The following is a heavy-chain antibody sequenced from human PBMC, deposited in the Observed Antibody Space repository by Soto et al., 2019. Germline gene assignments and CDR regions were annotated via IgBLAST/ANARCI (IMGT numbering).Heavy chain of an antibody. D-gene: IGHD2-8*01. J-gene: IGHJ5*02. Sequence: QVTLKESGPVLVKPTETLTLTCTVSGFSLSNARMGVSWIRQPPGKALEWLAHIFSNDEKSYSTSLKSRLTISKDTSKSQVVLTMTNMDPVDTATYYCARTRGGCPSDPWGQGTLVTVSS. CDR2: IFSNDEK. V-gene: IGHV2-26*01. CDR1: GFSLSNARMG. CDR3: ARTRGGCPSDP.